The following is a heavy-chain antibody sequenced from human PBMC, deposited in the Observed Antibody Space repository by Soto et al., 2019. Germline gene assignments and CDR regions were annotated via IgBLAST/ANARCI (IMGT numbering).Heavy chain of an antibody. CDR1: GDSITSPIYY. CDR2: IYYDGST. Sequence: QLQLQESGPGLVKPSETLSLTCAVSGDSITSPIYYWDWIRRPPGEGLEWIATIYYDGSTFYNPSLKSRVTMSIDTSKNQFSLKLTSVAAADKAVYYCARRARHYDLLDSWGRGTLVTVSS. V-gene: IGHV4-39*01. CDR3: ARRARHYDLLDS. J-gene: IGHJ5*01. D-gene: IGHD3-3*01.